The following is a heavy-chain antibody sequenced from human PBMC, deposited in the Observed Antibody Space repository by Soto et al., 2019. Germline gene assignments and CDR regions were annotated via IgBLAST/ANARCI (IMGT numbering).Heavy chain of an antibody. V-gene: IGHV1-2*02. CDR2: INPNTDPT. CDR3: ARDRRDGYSIAY. D-gene: IGHD2-15*01. J-gene: IGHJ4*02. CDR1: GYIFSGYY. Sequence: QVLLVQSGAEVRKPGASVRVSCKASGYIFSGYYIHWVRQAPGQGLVWMGWINPNTDPTNYAQKFQVRVTLTRDTSISTAYLELDRLTSDDWAVYDCARDRRDGYSIAYWGEGTLFNVSS.